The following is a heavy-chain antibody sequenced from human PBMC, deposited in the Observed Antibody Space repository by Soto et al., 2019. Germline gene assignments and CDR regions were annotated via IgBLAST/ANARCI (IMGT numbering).Heavy chain of an antibody. D-gene: IGHD4-17*01. J-gene: IGHJ4*02. CDR2: IYYSGNT. CDR3: ASGDYESLDY. V-gene: IGHV4-30-4*01. Sequence: QVQLQESGPGLVKPSQTLSLTCTVSGGSISSGDYYWSWIRPPPGKGLEWIGYIYYSGNTYYNPSRKIRDPISVDTSKNQFSLKLSSVTAADTAVYYCASGDYESLDYWGQGTLVTVSS. CDR1: GGSISSGDYY.